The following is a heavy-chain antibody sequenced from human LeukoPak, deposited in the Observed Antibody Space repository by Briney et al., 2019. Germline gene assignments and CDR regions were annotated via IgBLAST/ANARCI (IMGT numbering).Heavy chain of an antibody. D-gene: IGHD6-13*01. J-gene: IGHJ4*02. CDR2: IYYSGTT. Sequence: KPSETLSLTCTVSGGSLTTYYWSWIRQPPGKGLEWIGYIYYSGTTNYNPSLKSRVTISEDKSKNQISLKLASMTAADTAVYYCARAFRGSCFDYWGRGALVTVS. CDR1: GGSLTTYY. V-gene: IGHV4-59*01. CDR3: ARAFRGSCFDY.